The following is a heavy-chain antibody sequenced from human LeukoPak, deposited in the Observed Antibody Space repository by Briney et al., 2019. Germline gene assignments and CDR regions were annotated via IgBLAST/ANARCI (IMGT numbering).Heavy chain of an antibody. CDR2: IYYSGST. D-gene: IGHD1-26*01. J-gene: IGHJ4*02. V-gene: IGHV4-59*08. Sequence: SETLSLTCTVSGASITSYYWSWIRQPPGKGLEWIGYIYYSGSTTYKPSLKSRVTISVDTSKNQFSLKLSSVTAADTAVYYCARLSIVGATNFDYWGQGTLVTLSS. CDR1: GASITSYY. CDR3: ARLSIVGATNFDY.